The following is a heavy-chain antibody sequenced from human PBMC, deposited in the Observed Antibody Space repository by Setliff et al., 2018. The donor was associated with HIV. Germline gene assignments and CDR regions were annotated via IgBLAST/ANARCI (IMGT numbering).Heavy chain of an antibody. CDR3: ARHFGGDYQLPDLFDY. CDR2: IFYTGST. V-gene: IGHV4-39*01. D-gene: IGHD2-2*01. Sequence: SETLSLTCTVSNDSISSSTAHYWGWIRQPPGKGLEWIGSIFYTGSTYYGTSLKSRVTISVDTSKNQFSLKLSSVTAADTAVYYCARHFGGDYQLPDLFDYWGQGTLVTVSS. J-gene: IGHJ4*02. CDR1: NDSISSSTAHY.